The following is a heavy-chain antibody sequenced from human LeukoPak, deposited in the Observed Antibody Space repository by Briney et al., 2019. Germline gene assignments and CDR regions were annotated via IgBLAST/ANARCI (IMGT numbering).Heavy chain of an antibody. CDR3: ARRYGSALYGVFDY. CDR2: IYPSDSDT. V-gene: IGHV5-51*01. J-gene: IGHJ4*02. D-gene: IGHD6-19*01. CDR1: GYTFNSYW. Sequence: GESLKISCKGSGYTFNSYWIGWVRQMPGAGLEWMGIIYPSDSDTRYSPSFQGQVTISADKSISTAYPQWSSLKDSDSAMYYCARRYGSALYGVFDYWGQGTLVIVSS.